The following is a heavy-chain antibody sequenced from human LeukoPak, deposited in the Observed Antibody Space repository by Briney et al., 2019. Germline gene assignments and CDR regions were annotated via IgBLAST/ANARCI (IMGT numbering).Heavy chain of an antibody. Sequence: GSLILSCAASGFTFSNYGMHWVRQAPGKGLEWVAFIRFDGSNKYYADSVKGRFTISRDNSKNTLYLQMNSLRAEDTAVYYCAKDGRGYCSRTSCRYLYYYYYMDVWGKGTTVTISS. J-gene: IGHJ6*03. CDR1: GFTFSNYG. V-gene: IGHV3-30*02. CDR2: IRFDGSNK. CDR3: AKDGRGYCSRTSCRYLYYYYYMDV. D-gene: IGHD2-2*01.